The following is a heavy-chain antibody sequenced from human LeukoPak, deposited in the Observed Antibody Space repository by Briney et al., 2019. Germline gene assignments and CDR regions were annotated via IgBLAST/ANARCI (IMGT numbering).Heavy chain of an antibody. CDR3: ARRQNYYGSGSYPLGMDV. J-gene: IGHJ6*02. V-gene: IGHV1-18*01. D-gene: IGHD3-10*01. Sequence: GASVKVSCKASGYTFTSYGISWVRQAPGQGLEWMGWISAYNGNTNCAQKLQGRVTMTTDTSTSTAYMELRSLRSDDTAVHYCARRQNYYGSGSYPLGMDVWGQGTTVTVSS. CDR2: ISAYNGNT. CDR1: GYTFTSYG.